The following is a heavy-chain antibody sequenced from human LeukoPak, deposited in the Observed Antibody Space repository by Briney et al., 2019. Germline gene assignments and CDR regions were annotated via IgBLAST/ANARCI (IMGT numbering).Heavy chain of an antibody. CDR1: GGSISSSSYY. J-gene: IGHJ4*02. CDR2: IYYSGGT. CDR3: ARGRKKIDY. V-gene: IGHV4-39*07. Sequence: SETLSLTCTVSGGSISSSSYYWGWIRQPPGKGLEWIGSIYYSGGTYYNPSLKSRVTISVDTSKNQFSLKLSSVTAADTAVYYCARGRKKIDYWGQGTLVTVSS.